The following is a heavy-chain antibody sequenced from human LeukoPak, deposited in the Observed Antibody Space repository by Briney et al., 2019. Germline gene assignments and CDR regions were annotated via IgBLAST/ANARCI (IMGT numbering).Heavy chain of an antibody. J-gene: IGHJ4*02. V-gene: IGHV4-61*01. CDR2: IYYSGST. D-gene: IGHD2-21*02. CDR3: ARAAGTAVFDY. CDR1: GGSVSSGSYY. Sequence: PETLSLTCTVSGGSVSSGSYYWSWIRQPPGKGLEWIGYIYYSGSTNYNPSLKSRVTISVDTSKNQFSLKLSSVTAADTAVYYCARAAGTAVFDYWGQGTLVTVSS.